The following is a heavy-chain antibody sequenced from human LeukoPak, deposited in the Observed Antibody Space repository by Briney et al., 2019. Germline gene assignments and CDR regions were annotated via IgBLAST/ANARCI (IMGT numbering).Heavy chain of an antibody. V-gene: IGHV3-30*18. D-gene: IGHD3-22*01. CDR1: GFTFSSYG. Sequence: GGSLRLSCAASGFTFSSYGKHWVRQAPGKGLEWVAVISYDGSNKYYADSVKGRFTISRGNSKNTLYLQMNSLRAEDTAVYYCAKAGGGDSSGLDAFDIWGQGTMVTVSS. CDR2: ISYDGSNK. J-gene: IGHJ3*02. CDR3: AKAGGGDSSGLDAFDI.